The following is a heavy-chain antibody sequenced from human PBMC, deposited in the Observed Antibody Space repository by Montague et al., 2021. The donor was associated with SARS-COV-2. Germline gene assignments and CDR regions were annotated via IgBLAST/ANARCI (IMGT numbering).Heavy chain of an antibody. V-gene: IGHV3-21*01. D-gene: IGHD2-15*01. CDR2: ISSSSSYI. Sequence: SLRLSCAASGFTFSSYSMNWVRQAPGKGLEWVSSISSSSSYIYYADSVKGRFTISRDNAKNSLYLQMNSLRAEDTAVYYCARDAHVVVVAAAFSSRGQGTLVTVSS. CDR3: ARDAHVVVVAAAFSS. J-gene: IGHJ4*02. CDR1: GFTFSSYS.